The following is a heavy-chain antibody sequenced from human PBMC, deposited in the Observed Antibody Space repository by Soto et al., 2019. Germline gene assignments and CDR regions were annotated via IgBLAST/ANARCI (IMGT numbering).Heavy chain of an antibody. CDR1: GATFSGYA. V-gene: IGHV1-69*18. J-gene: IGHJ4*02. Sequence: QVQLVQSGAEVKKPGSSVKVSCKASGATFSGYAINWVRQAPGQGLEWLGRIVPIFETSNYAERLQGRVATTADESTTTVYMELTNLTHEDTAVYYCVVMGNVAVSNPRSFDYWGQGTQVTVSS. D-gene: IGHD6-19*01. CDR3: VVMGNVAVSNPRSFDY. CDR2: IVPIFETS.